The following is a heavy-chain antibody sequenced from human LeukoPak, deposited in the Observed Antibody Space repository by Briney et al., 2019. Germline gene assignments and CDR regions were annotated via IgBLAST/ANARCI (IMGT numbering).Heavy chain of an antibody. CDR1: GFSFSSYW. V-gene: IGHV3-74*01. CDR2: INSDGSST. CDR3: ASGPIAVTSGY. J-gene: IGHJ4*02. D-gene: IGHD6-19*01. Sequence: GGSLRLSCAASGFSFSSYWMRWVRQAAGKGLVWVSRINSDGSSTSYADSVKGRFTISRDNAKNTLYLQMNSLRAEDTAVYYCASGPIAVTSGYWGQGTLVTVSS.